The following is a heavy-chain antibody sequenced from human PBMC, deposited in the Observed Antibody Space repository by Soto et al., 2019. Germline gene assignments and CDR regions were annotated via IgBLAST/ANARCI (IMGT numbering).Heavy chain of an antibody. V-gene: IGHV4-39*01. CDR2: IYYSGST. J-gene: IGHJ5*02. D-gene: IGHD3-22*01. Sequence: SETLSLTCTVSGGSISSSSYYWGWIRQPPGKGLEWIGSIYYSGSTYYNPSLKSRVTISVDTSKNQFSLKLSSVTAADTAVYYCARHKPDYYDSSRPPHWFDPWGQGTLVTVSS. CDR1: GGSISSSSYY. CDR3: ARHKPDYYDSSRPPHWFDP.